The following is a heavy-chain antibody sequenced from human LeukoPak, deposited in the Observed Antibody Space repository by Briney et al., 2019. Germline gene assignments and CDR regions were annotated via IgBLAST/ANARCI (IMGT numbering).Heavy chain of an antibody. V-gene: IGHV3-13*01. J-gene: IGHJ1*01. CDR3: AIAVAGTRYFQH. CDR2: FGTTDDT. D-gene: IGHD6-19*01. Sequence: GGSLRLSCTASGFTFSSYDMHWVRQATGKGLEWVSTFGTTDDTYYPGSVKGRLTISRENAKNSLYLQMSSLRAGDTAVYYCAIAVAGTRYFQHWGQGTLVTVSS. CDR1: GFTFSSYD.